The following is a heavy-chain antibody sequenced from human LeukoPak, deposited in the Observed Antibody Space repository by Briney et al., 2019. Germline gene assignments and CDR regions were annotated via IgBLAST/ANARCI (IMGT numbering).Heavy chain of an antibody. V-gene: IGHV1-69*13. Sequence: SVKVSCKASGGTFTSYGISWVGQAPGQGVEWMGGIIPIFGTANYAQKFQGRVTITADESTSTAYMELSSLRSEDTAVYYCASASNWGFDYWGQGTLVTVSS. J-gene: IGHJ4*02. D-gene: IGHD7-27*01. CDR3: ASASNWGFDY. CDR2: IIPIFGTA. CDR1: GGTFTSYG.